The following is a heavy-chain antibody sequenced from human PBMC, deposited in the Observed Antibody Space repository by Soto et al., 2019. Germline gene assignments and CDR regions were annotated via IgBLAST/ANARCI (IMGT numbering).Heavy chain of an antibody. CDR2: ISHSGST. D-gene: IGHD6-6*01. V-gene: IGHV4-30-2*01. Sequence: QLQLQESGSGLVKPSQTLSLTCAVSGGSISSGGYSWSWIRQPPGKGLEWIGYISHSGSTYYNPSLMSRGTISVDRSKNQFSRKLSSVTAAATAMYYCASGSHVPHYWGQGTLVTVSS. CDR1: GGSISSGGYS. J-gene: IGHJ4*02. CDR3: ASGSHVPHY.